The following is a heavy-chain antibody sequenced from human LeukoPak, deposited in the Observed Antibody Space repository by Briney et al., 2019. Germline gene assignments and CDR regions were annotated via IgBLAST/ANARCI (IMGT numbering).Heavy chain of an antibody. CDR2: IVVGSGNT. D-gene: IGHD2/OR15-2a*01. J-gene: IGHJ5*02. CDR1: GFTFTSSA. V-gene: IGHV1-58*01. CDR3: AAALSREEDWFDP. Sequence: SVKVSCKASGFTFTSSAVQWVRQARGQRLEWIGWIVVGSGNTNYAQKFQERVTITRDMSTSTAYMELSSLRSEDMAVYYCAAALSREEDWFDPWGQGTLVTVSS.